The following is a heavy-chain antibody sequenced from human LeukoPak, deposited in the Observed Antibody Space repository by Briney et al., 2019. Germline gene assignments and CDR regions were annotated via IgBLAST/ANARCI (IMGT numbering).Heavy chain of an antibody. J-gene: IGHJ4*02. CDR3: ARQTRAYYDFWSGQYYFDY. V-gene: IGHV5-51*01. D-gene: IGHD3-3*01. CDR2: IYPGDSDT. CDR1: GFSFTSYW. Sequence: GESLKISCKGSGFSFTSYWIGWVRQMPGKGLEWMGIIYPGDSDTRYSPSFQGQVTISADKSISTAYLQWSSLKASDTAMYYCARQTRAYYDFWSGQYYFDYWGQGTLVTVSS.